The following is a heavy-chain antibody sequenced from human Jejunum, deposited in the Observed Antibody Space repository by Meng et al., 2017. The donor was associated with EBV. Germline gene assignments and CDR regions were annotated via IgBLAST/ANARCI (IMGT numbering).Heavy chain of an antibody. V-gene: IGHV4-4*02. CDR1: TVFISSYER. CDR3: ARAYSARLLDY. D-gene: IGHD2-21*01. CDR2: INQVRCT. J-gene: IGHJ4*02. Sequence: QVQLVESGTGMAKPAGTRSLTCAVSTVFISSYERRSGGRQPPGKGLEWLVEINQVRCTYSNPSLKSRVTISNDSYKRQFPLRLNSMTAADTVVYYCARAYSARLLDYWGQGTLVTVSS.